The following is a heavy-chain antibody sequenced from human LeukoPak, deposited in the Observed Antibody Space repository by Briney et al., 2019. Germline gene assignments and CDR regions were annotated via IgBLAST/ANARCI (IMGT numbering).Heavy chain of an antibody. CDR3: ARGTTVRFLEWLLSDYFDY. CDR1: GFTFDDYA. CDR2: ISWNSGYI. V-gene: IGHV3-9*01. J-gene: IGHJ4*02. Sequence: PGGSLRLSCAVSGFTFDDYAMYWVRQAPGKGLEWVSGISWNSGYIAYADSVKGRFTISRDNSKNTLYLQMNSLRAEDTAVYYCARGTTVRFLEWLLSDYFDYWGQGTLVTVSS. D-gene: IGHD3-3*01.